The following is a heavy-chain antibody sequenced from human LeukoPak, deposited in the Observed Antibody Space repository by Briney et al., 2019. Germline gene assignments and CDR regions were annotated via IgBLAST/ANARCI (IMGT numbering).Heavy chain of an antibody. D-gene: IGHD3-3*01. CDR2: IYHSWST. Sequence: SETLSLTCTVSGYSISRGYYWGWIRQPPGKGLEWIGSIYHSWSTYYNPSLKSRVTISVDTSKTQFSLKLSSVTDADTAVYYCARDSKRYYDFWSGSQRISGEFDYWGQGTLVTVSS. CDR1: GYSISRGYY. J-gene: IGHJ4*02. V-gene: IGHV4-38-2*02. CDR3: ARDSKRYYDFWSGSQRISGEFDY.